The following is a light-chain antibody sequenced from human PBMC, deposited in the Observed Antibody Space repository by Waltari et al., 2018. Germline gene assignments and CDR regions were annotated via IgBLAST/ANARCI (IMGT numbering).Light chain of an antibody. Sequence: EIVLTQSPATLSLSPGERATLSCRASQSVSSYLAWYQQKPGQAPRLLIYDASNRATGIPARFSGSGSVTDFTLTISSLEPEDFAVYYCQQRSNWPQLTFGVGTKVEIK. V-gene: IGKV3-11*01. CDR1: QSVSSY. CDR3: QQRSNWPQLT. J-gene: IGKJ4*01. CDR2: DAS.